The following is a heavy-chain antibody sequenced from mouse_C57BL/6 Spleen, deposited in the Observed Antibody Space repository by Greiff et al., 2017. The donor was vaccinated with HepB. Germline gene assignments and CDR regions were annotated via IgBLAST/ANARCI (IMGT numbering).Heavy chain of an antibody. D-gene: IGHD4-1*01. Sequence: VQLQQSGAELVRPGTSVKLSCKASGYTFTSYWMHWVKQRPGQGLEWIGVIDPSDSYTNYNQKFKGKATLTVDTSSSTAYMQLSSLTSEDSAVYYCAREGDWGPVAYWGQGTLVTVSA. CDR1: GYTFTSYW. V-gene: IGHV1-59*01. CDR3: AREGDWGPVAY. J-gene: IGHJ3*01. CDR2: IDPSDSYT.